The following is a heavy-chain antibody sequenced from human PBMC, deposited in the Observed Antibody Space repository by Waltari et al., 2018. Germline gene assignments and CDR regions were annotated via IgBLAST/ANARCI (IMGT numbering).Heavy chain of an antibody. D-gene: IGHD2-8*01. CDR2: INHSGST. V-gene: IGHV4-34*01. CDR1: GGSFSGYY. J-gene: IGHJ4*02. Sequence: QVQLQQWGAGLLKPSETLSLTCAVYGGSFSGYYWSWIRQPPGKGLGWIGEINHSGSTNYNPSLKSRVTISVDTSKNQFSLKLSSVTAADTVVYYCARAPVLVYARGFDYWGQGTLVTVSS. CDR3: ARAPVLVYARGFDY.